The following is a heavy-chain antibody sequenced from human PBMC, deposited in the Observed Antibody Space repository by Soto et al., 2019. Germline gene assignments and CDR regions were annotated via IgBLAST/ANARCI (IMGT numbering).Heavy chain of an antibody. Sequence: PGGSLRLSCAASGFTFSSYSMNWVRQAPGKGLEWVSSISSSSSYIYYADSVKGRFTISRDNAKDSLYLQMNSLRAEDTAVYYCAREGPRQGHYYYGMDVWGQGTTVTVSS. CDR3: AREGPRQGHYYYGMDV. CDR2: ISSSSSYI. CDR1: GFTFSSYS. J-gene: IGHJ6*02. V-gene: IGHV3-21*01.